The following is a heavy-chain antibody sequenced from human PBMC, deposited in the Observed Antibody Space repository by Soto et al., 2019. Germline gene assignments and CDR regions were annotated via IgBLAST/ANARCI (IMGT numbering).Heavy chain of an antibody. Sequence: GGSLRLSCAGSGFIFSNSAFHWVRQTPWKGLEWVASIYSGETTYYADSVRGRFTISSDKSKNTLYFQLSSLRSEDTAVYYCTREGRGLGRLSLFEYWGQGALVTVSS. V-gene: IGHV3-53*01. J-gene: IGHJ4*02. CDR2: IYSGETT. D-gene: IGHD2-21*02. CDR1: GFIFSNSA. CDR3: TREGRGLGRLSLFEY.